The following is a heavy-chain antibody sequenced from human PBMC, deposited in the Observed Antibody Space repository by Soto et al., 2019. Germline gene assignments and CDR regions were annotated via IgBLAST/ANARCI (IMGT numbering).Heavy chain of an antibody. CDR1: GYTFTSYY. V-gene: IGHV1-46*01. J-gene: IGHJ6*02. CDR3: ARGDSGSGSYYKNYGMDV. CDR2: INPSGGST. D-gene: IGHD3-10*01. Sequence: GPSVKVSCKASGYTFTSYYMHWVRQAPGQGLEWMGIINPSGGSTSYAQKFQGRVTMTRDTSTSTVYMELSSLRSEDTAVYYCARGDSGSGSYYKNYGMDVWGQGTTVTVSS.